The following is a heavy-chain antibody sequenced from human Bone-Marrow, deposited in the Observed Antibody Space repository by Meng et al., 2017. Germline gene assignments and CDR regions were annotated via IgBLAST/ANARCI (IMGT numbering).Heavy chain of an antibody. CDR2: ISYDGSNK. Sequence: QVQLVESGGGVVQPGRSLRLSCEAAGFTFSSFAMHWVRQAPGKGLEWVVVISYDGSNKYYADSVKGRFTISRDNSKNTLYLQMNSLRAEDTAVYYCARPPPHSGYGASYFDYWGQGTLVTVSS. D-gene: IGHD5-12*01. CDR3: ARPPPHSGYGASYFDY. V-gene: IGHV3-30*01. J-gene: IGHJ4*02. CDR1: GFTFSSFA.